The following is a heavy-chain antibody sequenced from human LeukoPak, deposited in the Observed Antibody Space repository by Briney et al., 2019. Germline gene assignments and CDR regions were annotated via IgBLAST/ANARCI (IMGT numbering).Heavy chain of an antibody. Sequence: GGSLRLSCATSGFTFTNYWMSWVRQAPGKGLEWVAKIKEDGSEKIYVDSVKGRFTISRDNAENAVYLETNSLRAEDTAVYYCTRMYLYESSGYRPSDYWGQGTLVTVSS. CDR2: IKEDGSEK. CDR3: TRMYLYESSGYRPSDY. J-gene: IGHJ4*02. D-gene: IGHD3-22*01. V-gene: IGHV3-7*01. CDR1: GFTFTNYW.